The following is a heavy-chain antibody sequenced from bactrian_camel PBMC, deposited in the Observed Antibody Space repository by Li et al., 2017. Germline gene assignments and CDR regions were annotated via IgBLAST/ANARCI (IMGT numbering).Heavy chain of an antibody. J-gene: IGHJ4*01. D-gene: IGHD5*01. Sequence: HVQLVESGGDSVQAGGSLSLSCVVSGWTGRHKHPGWFRQVPGKEREGVATIDNVGGITYADSVQGRFTISRDNTKNTLYLQMYSLEPEDTGTYYCAADDSHFGVCYGGAEYGAERWLEPYEYNYWGQGTQVTVS. CDR3: AADDSHFGVCYGGAEYGAERWLEPYEYNY. CDR2: IDNVGGI. CDR1: GWTGRHKH. V-gene: IGHV3S53*01.